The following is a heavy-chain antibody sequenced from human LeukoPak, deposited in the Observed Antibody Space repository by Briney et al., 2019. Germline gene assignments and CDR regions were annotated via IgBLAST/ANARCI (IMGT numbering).Heavy chain of an antibody. CDR3: ARENGYSYPPYFDY. D-gene: IGHD5-18*01. CDR2: ISGSGGNT. J-gene: IGHJ4*02. CDR1: GFTFSSYG. V-gene: IGHV3-23*01. Sequence: GGSLRLSCAASGFTFSSYGMSWVRQAPGKGLEWVSGISGSGGNTYYADSVKGRFTISRDNSENTLYLQMNSLRAEDTAVYYCARENGYSYPPYFDYWGQGTLVTVSS.